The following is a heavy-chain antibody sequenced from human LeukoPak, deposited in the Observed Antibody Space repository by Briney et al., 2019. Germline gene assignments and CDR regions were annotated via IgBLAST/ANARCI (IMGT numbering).Heavy chain of an antibody. CDR3: ARDRALYDRSGYYYTEDDY. CDR2: ISWNSGSI. D-gene: IGHD3-22*01. CDR1: GFTFDDYA. J-gene: IGHJ4*02. Sequence: GGSLRLSCAASGFTFDDYAMHWVRQAPGKGLEWVSGISWNSGSIGYVDSVKGRFTISRDNAENSLYLQMSSLRADDTAVYYCARDRALYDRSGYYYTEDDYWGQGTLVTVSS. V-gene: IGHV3-9*01.